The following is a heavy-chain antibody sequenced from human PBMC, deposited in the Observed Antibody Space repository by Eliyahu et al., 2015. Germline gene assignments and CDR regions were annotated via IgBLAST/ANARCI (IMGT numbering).Heavy chain of an antibody. CDR2: IIPIXGAT. CDR1: GGXFTSHA. D-gene: IGHD6-6*01. CDR3: ARATSTYGSSCFYFMDV. V-gene: IGHV1-69*01. Sequence: VQLVQSGAEVKKPGSSVKVSCQTSGGXFTSHAIAWXRQAPGXGLEWMGRIIPIXGATNYAQKFQGRLTITADESTGTANMELFSLTSEDTAVYYCARATSTYGSSCFYFMDVWGKGTTVTVSS. J-gene: IGHJ6*03.